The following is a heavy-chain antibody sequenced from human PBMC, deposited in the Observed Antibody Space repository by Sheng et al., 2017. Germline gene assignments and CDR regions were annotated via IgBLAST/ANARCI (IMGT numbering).Heavy chain of an antibody. CDR2: SSHRGST. Sequence: QVQLQESGPGLVKPSETLVPHLRCRLVTPSAVVTSGAGSGSPQGRGWSGLEISSHRGSTYYNPSLKSRVTISVDTSKNQFSLKLTSVTAADTATYYCARESPLGDYQFLVMDYWGQGILVTASS. CDR3: ARESPLGDYQFLVMDY. D-gene: IGHD3-16*01. V-gene: IGHV4-38-2*02. J-gene: IGHJ4*02. CDR1: VTPSAVVTS.